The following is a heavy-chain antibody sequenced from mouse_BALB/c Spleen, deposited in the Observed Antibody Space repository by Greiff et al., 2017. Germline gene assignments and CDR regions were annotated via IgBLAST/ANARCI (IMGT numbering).Heavy chain of an antibody. V-gene: IGHV5-15*02. CDR2: ISNLAYSI. Sequence: EVKVVESGGGLVQPGGSRKLSCAASGFTFSDYGMAWVRQAPGKGPEWVAFISNLAYSIYYADTVTGRFTISRENAKNTLYLEMSSLRSEDTAMYYCAREDSWFAYWGQGTLVTVSA. CDR1: GFTFSDYG. CDR3: AREDSWFAY. J-gene: IGHJ3*01.